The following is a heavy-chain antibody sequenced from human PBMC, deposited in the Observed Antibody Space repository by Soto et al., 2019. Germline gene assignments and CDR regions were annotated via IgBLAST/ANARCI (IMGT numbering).Heavy chain of an antibody. CDR2: IYWDDDK. CDR3: SHCLVRWLRGDFDY. CDR1: GFSLSTSGVG. D-gene: IGHD3-10*01. V-gene: IGHV2-5*02. Sequence: SGPTLVKPTQTLTLTCTFSGFSLSTSGVGVGWIRQPPGKALEWLVLIYWDDDKRYSPSLKSRLTITKDTSKNQVVLTMTNMDPVDTATYYCSHCLVRWLRGDFDYWDQGTLVTVSS. J-gene: IGHJ4*02.